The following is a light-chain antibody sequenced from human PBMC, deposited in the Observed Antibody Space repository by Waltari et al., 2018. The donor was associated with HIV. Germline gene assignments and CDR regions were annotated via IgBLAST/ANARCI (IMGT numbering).Light chain of an antibody. J-gene: IGLJ3*02. CDR2: DVN. CDR3: ASYAGANSWV. CDR1: TSDVGGYNY. Sequence: QSALTQPPSASGSPGQSVTFSCTGTTSDVGGYNYVSWYQQHRDKTPKLIIYDVNERPSGVPDRFFGSKSGSTASLTVSGLQAEDEADYFCASYAGANSWVFGGGTRLTVL. V-gene: IGLV2-8*01.